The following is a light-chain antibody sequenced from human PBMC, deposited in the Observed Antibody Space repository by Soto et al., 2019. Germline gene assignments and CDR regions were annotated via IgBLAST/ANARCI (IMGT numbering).Light chain of an antibody. CDR3: QQYNNWPLP. J-gene: IGKJ5*01. CDR1: QSVSSN. Sequence: ERVRTQYPDTLSVSPGERATLSCRASQSVSSNLAWYQQKPGQAPRLLIYGASSRATGIPVRFSGSGSGTEFTLTISSLQSEDFAVYYCQQYNNWPLPFGQGTRLEIK. V-gene: IGKV3-15*01. CDR2: GAS.